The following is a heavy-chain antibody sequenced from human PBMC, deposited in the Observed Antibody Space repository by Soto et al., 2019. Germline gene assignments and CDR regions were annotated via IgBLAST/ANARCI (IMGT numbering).Heavy chain of an antibody. J-gene: IGHJ6*02. Sequence: QVQLQESGPGLVKPSETLSLTCTVSGGSISSYYWSWIRQPPGKGLEWIGYIYYSGSTNYNPSLRRRVTISVDTSKKQFSLKLSAVTAAAAAVYYCAGDGYSSGYYYYYGMDVWGQGTTVTVSS. CDR2: IYYSGST. CDR3: AGDGYSSGYYYYYGMDV. D-gene: IGHD3-22*01. CDR1: GGSISSYY. V-gene: IGHV4-59*01.